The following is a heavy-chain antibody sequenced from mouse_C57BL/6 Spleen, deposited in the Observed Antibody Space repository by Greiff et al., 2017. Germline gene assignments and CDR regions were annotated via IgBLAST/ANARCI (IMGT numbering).Heavy chain of an antibody. V-gene: IGHV2-9-1*01. J-gene: IGHJ1*03. CDR2: IWTGGGT. CDR1: GFSLTSYA. CDR3: ARSVVKGYFDV. Sequence: VQLLESGPGLVAPSPSLSITCTASGFSLTSYAISWVRQPPGKGLEWLGVIWTGGGTNSNSDPFSRPGISKDNSKSLGFLKMNSLQTDDTARDYCARSVVKGYFDVWGTGTTVTVSS. D-gene: IGHD1-1*01.